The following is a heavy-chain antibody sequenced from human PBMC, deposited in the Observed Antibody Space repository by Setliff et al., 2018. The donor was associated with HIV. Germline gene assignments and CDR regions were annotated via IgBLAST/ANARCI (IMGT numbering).Heavy chain of an antibody. Sequence: SETLSLTCNVSSDSVSSRNYYWGWIRQPPGKGLEWIANIYFNGRTYYNPSLKSRVTISVDMSYNQFSLKVTSVTAADTAVYFCARLWGGGTLVDSWGQGTLVTVSS. CDR1: SDSVSSRNYY. V-gene: IGHV4-39*01. D-gene: IGHD1-7*01. CDR2: IYFNGRT. J-gene: IGHJ4*02. CDR3: ARLWGGGTLVDS.